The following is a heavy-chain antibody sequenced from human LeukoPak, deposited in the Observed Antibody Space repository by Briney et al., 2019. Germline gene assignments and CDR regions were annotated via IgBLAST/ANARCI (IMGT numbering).Heavy chain of an antibody. CDR2: IYYSGST. Sequence: SETLSLTCTVSGGSISSYYWSWIRQPPGKGLEWIGYIYYSGSTYYNPSLKSRVTISVDRSKNQFSLKLSSVTAADTAVYYCARVVPYSNLHPPARTGTDHFDYWGQGTLVTVSS. D-gene: IGHD1-7*01. J-gene: IGHJ4*02. CDR3: ARVVPYSNLHPPARTGTDHFDY. CDR1: GGSISSYY. V-gene: IGHV4-59*12.